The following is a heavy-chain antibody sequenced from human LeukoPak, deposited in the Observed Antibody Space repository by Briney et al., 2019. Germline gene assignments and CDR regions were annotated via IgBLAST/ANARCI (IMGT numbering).Heavy chain of an antibody. CDR2: INPNSGGT. Sequence: GASVKVSCKASGYTFTGYYMHWVRQAPGQGLEWMGWINPNSGGTNYAQKFQGRVTMTRDTSISTAYMELSRLRSEDTAVYYCARALNYGSGSNYWGQGTLVTVSS. J-gene: IGHJ4*02. V-gene: IGHV1-2*02. CDR1: GYTFTGYY. D-gene: IGHD3-10*01. CDR3: ARALNYGSGSNY.